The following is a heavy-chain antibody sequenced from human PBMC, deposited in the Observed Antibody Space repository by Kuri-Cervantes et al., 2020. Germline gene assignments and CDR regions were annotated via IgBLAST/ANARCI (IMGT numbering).Heavy chain of an antibody. Sequence: GESLKISCAASGFTFSSYGMHWVRQAPGKGLEWVAVISYDGSNKYYADSVKGRFTISRDNSKNTLYLQMNSLRAEDTAVYYCAPYYGSGSYYKKIRGGMDVWARGTTVTVSS. CDR2: ISYDGSNK. D-gene: IGHD3-10*01. CDR1: GFTFSSYG. V-gene: IGHV3-30*03. J-gene: IGHJ6*02. CDR3: APYYGSGSYYKKIRGGMDV.